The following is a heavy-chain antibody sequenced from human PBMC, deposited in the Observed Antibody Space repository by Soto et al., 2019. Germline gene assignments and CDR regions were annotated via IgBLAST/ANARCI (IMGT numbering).Heavy chain of an antibody. V-gene: IGHV4-39*07. D-gene: IGHD2-21*01. CDR1: GGSISSSSYY. CDR3: ARWVMATTDYFDY. CDR2: IYYSGST. J-gene: IGHJ4*02. Sequence: PSETLSLTCTVSGGSISSSSYYWGWIRQPPGKGLEWIGSIYYSGSTYYNPSLKSRVTISVDTSKNQFSLKLSSVTAADTAVYYCARWVMATTDYFDYWGQGTLVTVSS.